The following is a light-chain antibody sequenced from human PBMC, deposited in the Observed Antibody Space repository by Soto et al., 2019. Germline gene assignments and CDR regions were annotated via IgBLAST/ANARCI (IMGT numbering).Light chain of an antibody. Sequence: SYILTQPPSVSVAPGKTATISCGGTNIGSKGVHWYQQKPGQAPVLVIYSDTDLPPVIPERFSGSNSANMATLTISRVEAGDEADYYCQVWDSGSAHVLFGGGTKLTVL. J-gene: IGLJ2*01. CDR1: NIGSKG. V-gene: IGLV3-21*04. CDR2: SDT. CDR3: QVWDSGSAHVL.